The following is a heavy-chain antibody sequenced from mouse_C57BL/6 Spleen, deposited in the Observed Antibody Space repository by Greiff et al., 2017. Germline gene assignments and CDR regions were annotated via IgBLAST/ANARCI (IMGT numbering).Heavy chain of an antibody. CDR3: ARDGYYGSSHFDV. D-gene: IGHD1-1*01. Sequence: EVKLMESEGGLVQPGSSMKLSCTASGFTFSDYYMAWVRQVPEKGLEWVANINYDGSSTYYLDSLKSRFIISRDNAKNILYLQMSSLKSEDTATYYCARDGYYGSSHFDVWGTGTTVTVSS. V-gene: IGHV5-16*01. CDR2: INYDGSST. CDR1: GFTFSDYY. J-gene: IGHJ1*03.